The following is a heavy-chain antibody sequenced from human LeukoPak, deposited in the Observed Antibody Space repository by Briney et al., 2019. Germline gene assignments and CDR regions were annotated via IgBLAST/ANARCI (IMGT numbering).Heavy chain of an antibody. Sequence: SETLSLTCAVYGGSFSGYYWSWIRQPPGKGLEWIGEINHSGSTNYNPSLKSRVTISVDTSKNQFSLKLSSVTAADTAEYYCARGGSSSWYISVDYWGQGTLVTVSS. V-gene: IGHV4-34*01. CDR3: ARGGSSSWYISVDY. J-gene: IGHJ4*02. D-gene: IGHD6-13*01. CDR1: GGSFSGYY. CDR2: INHSGST.